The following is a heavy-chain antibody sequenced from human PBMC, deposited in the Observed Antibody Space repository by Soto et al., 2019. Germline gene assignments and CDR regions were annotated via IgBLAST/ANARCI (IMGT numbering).Heavy chain of an antibody. CDR3: ARSVFP. J-gene: IGHJ5*02. V-gene: IGHV4-31*03. Sequence: QVQLQESGPGLVKPSQTLSLTCTVXGXXXXXXXYYWSWIRQHPGKGLEWIGYIYYSGSTYYNPXXXXXXXXXXXXXXXXXXXXXSSVTAXXTAVYYCARSVFPWGQGTLVTVSS. CDR1: GXXXXXXXYY. CDR2: IYYSGST.